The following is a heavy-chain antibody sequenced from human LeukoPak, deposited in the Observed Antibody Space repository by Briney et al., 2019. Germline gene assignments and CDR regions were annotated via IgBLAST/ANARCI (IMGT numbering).Heavy chain of an antibody. CDR1: GFTFSNYS. V-gene: IGHV3-21*05. J-gene: IGHJ4*02. CDR2: ISSSSSYI. Sequence: GGSLRLSCAASGFTFSNYSMNWVRQAPGKGLEWVSYISSSSSYIYYADSVKGRFTISRDNAKNSLYLQMNSLRAEDTAVYYCAREIAAAITFDYWGQGTLVTVSS. CDR3: AREIAAAITFDY. D-gene: IGHD6-13*01.